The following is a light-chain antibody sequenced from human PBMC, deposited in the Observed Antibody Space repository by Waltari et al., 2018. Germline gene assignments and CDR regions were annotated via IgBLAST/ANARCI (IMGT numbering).Light chain of an antibody. CDR1: QSSSNY. CDR3: QHRRNWQGT. Sequence: EILLTLSPAPLSSSPGERATLSCRASQSSSNYLAWYQQKPGQAPRLLISAASNRATGIPARFSGSGSGTDFTLTISSLEPEDFAVYYCQHRRNWQGTFGPGTKVDI. CDR2: AAS. V-gene: IGKV3-11*01. J-gene: IGKJ3*01.